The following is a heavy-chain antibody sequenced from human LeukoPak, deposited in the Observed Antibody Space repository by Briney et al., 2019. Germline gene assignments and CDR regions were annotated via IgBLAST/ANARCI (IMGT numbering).Heavy chain of an antibody. J-gene: IGHJ4*02. V-gene: IGHV4-59*08. Sequence: SETLSLTCTVSGGSIRSYYWSWIRQPPGKGLEWIGYIHYTGSTNYNPSLKRRVTISVDTSKNQFSLKLSSVTAADTAVYYCARHCHSHYFDYWGQGTLVTVSS. CDR1: GGSIRSYY. CDR2: IHYTGST. CDR3: ARHCHSHYFDY.